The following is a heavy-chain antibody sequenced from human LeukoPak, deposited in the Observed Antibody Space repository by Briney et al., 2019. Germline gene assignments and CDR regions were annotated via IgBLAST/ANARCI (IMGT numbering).Heavy chain of an antibody. CDR1: GGSISSTIDY. CDR3: ARGRGEGRGIAMVRGVRAPSYNWFDP. D-gene: IGHD3-10*01. CDR2: IYYSGSA. Sequence: PSETLSLTCTVSGGSISSTIDYWGWIRQPPGKGLEWIGTIYYSGSAYYNPSLKSRVTISVDTSKNQFSLKLSSVTAADTAVYYCARGRGEGRGIAMVRGVRAPSYNWFDPWGHGTQVTVSS. V-gene: IGHV4-39*07. J-gene: IGHJ5*02.